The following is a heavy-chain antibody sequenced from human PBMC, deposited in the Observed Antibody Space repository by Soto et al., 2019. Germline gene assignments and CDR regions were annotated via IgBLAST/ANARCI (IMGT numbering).Heavy chain of an antibody. CDR3: ARGSTPDISVAGTS. J-gene: IGHJ5*02. CDR1: GYPFTKHA. V-gene: IGHV1-3*04. D-gene: IGHD6-19*01. CDR2: INTDTGYR. Sequence: ASVKVSCKTSGYPFTKHAIHLVRQAPGQRLEWMGWINTDTGYRKYSQKFQGRVTITRDTSASTAYMELNSLRSEDTAVYYCARGSTPDISVAGTSWGQGTLVTVSS.